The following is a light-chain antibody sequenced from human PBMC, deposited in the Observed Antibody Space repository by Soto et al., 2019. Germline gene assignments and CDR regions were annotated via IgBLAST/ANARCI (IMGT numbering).Light chain of an antibody. J-gene: IGKJ1*01. Sequence: DIQLTQSPSTLSASVGDRVTITCRASQSVGGWLAWYQQKPGKAPNLLIYKASSIKSGVPPRFSGSGSGTEFTLTISSLQPDDSATYYCKQYNSYSPWTFGHGTKVEI. CDR2: KAS. V-gene: IGKV1-5*03. CDR3: KQYNSYSPWT. CDR1: QSVGGW.